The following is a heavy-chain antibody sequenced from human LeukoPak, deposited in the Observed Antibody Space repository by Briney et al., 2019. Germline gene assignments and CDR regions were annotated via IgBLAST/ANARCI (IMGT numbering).Heavy chain of an antibody. D-gene: IGHD3-22*01. CDR2: INQDGSAT. V-gene: IGHV3-7*04. J-gene: IGHJ4*02. CDR3: VWAGIFWNSKYYSDQ. CDR1: GFTFSTSW. Sequence: GGSLRLSCAASGFTFSTSWMTWARQAPGKGLEWVADINQDGSATASVDFVKGRFTISRDNTKNSLFLHMNSLRAEDTAVYYCVWAGIFWNSKYYSDQWGQGTLVTVSS.